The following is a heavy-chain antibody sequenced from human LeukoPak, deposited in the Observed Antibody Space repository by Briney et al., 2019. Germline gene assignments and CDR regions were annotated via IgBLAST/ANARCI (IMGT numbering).Heavy chain of an antibody. CDR2: IYYSGST. D-gene: IGHD2-21*02. CDR1: GGSISSYY. J-gene: IGHJ3*02. Sequence: PSETLSLTCTVSGGSISSYYWSWIRQPPGKGLEWIGYIYYSGSTNYNPSLKSRVTISVDTSKNQFSLKLSSVTAADTAVHYCARGLQLAYCGGDCYPRDAFDIWGQGTMVTVSS. CDR3: ARGLQLAYCGGDCYPRDAFDI. V-gene: IGHV4-59*08.